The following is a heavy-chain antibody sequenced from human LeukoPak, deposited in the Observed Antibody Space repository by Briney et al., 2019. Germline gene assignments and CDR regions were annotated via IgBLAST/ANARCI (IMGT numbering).Heavy chain of an antibody. V-gene: IGHV4-34*01. D-gene: IGHD3-22*01. CDR2: INHSRRT. J-gene: IGHJ5*02. CDR3: ASQAYYYDSSGYYELWFDP. CDR1: GGSFSGYY. Sequence: SETLSLTCAVYGGSFSGYYWSWIRQPPGKGLEWIGEINHSRRTHYNPSLKSRVTISVDTSKNQFSLKLSSVTAADTAVYYCASQAYYYDSSGYYELWFDPWGQGTLVTVSS.